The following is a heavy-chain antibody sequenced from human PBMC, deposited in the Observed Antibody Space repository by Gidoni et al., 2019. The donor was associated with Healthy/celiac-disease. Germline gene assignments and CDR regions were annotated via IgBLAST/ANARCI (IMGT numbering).Heavy chain of an antibody. J-gene: IGHJ4*02. CDR1: GYSSSSGYY. CDR3: AARHCTNGVCHDY. V-gene: IGHV4-38-2*02. D-gene: IGHD2-8*01. Sequence: QVQLQESGPGLVKPSETLSLTCTVSGYSSSSGYYWGWIRQPPGKGLEWIGSIYHSGSTYYNPSLKSRVTISVDTSKNQFSLKLSSVTAADTAVYYCAARHCTNGVCHDYWGQGTLVTVSS. CDR2: IYHSGST.